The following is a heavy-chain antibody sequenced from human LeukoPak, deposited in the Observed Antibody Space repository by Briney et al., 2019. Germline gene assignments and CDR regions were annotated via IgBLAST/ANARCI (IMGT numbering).Heavy chain of an antibody. D-gene: IGHD6-6*01. CDR1: GFTFSSYG. V-gene: IGHV3-30*18. J-gene: IGHJ6*02. CDR3: AKSIAACPAYYYYGMDV. CDR2: ISYDGSNK. Sequence: GGSLRLSCAASGFTFSSYGMHWVRQAPGKGLEWVAVISYDGSNKYYADSVKGRFTISRDNSKNTLYLQMNSLRAEDTAVYYCAKSIAACPAYYYYGMDVWGQGTTVTVSS.